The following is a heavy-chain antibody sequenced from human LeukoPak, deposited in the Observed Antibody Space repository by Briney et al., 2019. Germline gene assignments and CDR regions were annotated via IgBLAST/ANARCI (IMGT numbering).Heavy chain of an antibody. J-gene: IGHJ6*03. CDR2: VRYDGNNK. Sequence: GGSLRLSCSASGFTFSGFVISWVRQAPGKGLEWVAFVRYDGNNKYYADSVKGRFTSSRDDSKNMVYLQMNSLRPEDTAVYYCAKDWRCSSSSCVYYYYIDVWGKGTTVTVSS. CDR3: AKDWRCSSSSCVYYYYIDV. CDR1: GFTFSGFV. V-gene: IGHV3-30*02. D-gene: IGHD2-15*01.